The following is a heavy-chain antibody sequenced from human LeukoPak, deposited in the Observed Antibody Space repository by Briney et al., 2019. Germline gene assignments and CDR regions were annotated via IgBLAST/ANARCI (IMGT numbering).Heavy chain of an antibody. CDR2: IRYDGSNK. CDR1: GFTFSSYG. D-gene: IGHD6-25*01. Sequence: GGSLRLSCAASGFTFSSYGMHWVRQAPGKGLEWVAFIRYDGSNKYYAESVKGRFTISRDNSKNTLYLQMNSLRAEDTAVYYCAKDMAATLDYWGQGTLVTVSS. V-gene: IGHV3-30*02. CDR3: AKDMAATLDY. J-gene: IGHJ4*02.